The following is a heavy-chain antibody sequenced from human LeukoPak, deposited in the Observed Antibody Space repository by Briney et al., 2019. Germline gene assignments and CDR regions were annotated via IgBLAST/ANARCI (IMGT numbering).Heavy chain of an antibody. CDR1: GGSFSGYY. CDR3: ARIVYSGYDYLNGFDY. CDR2: INHSGST. V-gene: IGHV4-34*01. J-gene: IGHJ4*02. Sequence: SETLSLTCAVYGGSFSGYYWSWLRQPPGKGLEWIGEINHSGSTNYNPSLKSRVTISVDTSKNQFSLKLSSVTAADTAVYYCARIVYSGYDYLNGFDYWGQGTLVTVSS. D-gene: IGHD5-12*01.